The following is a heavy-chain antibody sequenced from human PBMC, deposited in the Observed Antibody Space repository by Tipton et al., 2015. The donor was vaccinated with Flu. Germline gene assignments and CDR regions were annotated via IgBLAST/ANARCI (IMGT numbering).Heavy chain of an antibody. Sequence: TLSLTCSVSGGSINSYFWSWIRQPAGKGLEWIGRIYMGGRTNYNPSLKSRVTMSVDLFKNQISLRLSSVTAADTAVYYCARERRGGWPFYDAFDFRGQGTTVTVSS. J-gene: IGHJ3*01. CDR1: GGSINSYF. D-gene: IGHD6-19*01. CDR2: IYMGGRT. V-gene: IGHV4-4*07. CDR3: ARERRGGWPFYDAFDF.